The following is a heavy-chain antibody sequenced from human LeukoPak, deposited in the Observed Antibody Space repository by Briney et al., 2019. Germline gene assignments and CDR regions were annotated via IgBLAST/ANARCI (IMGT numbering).Heavy chain of an antibody. V-gene: IGHV3-11*04. CDR3: ARPSFTSGSYFDH. CDR1: GFIFSDYY. Sequence: GGSLRLSCAASGFIFSDYYMSWIRQAPGKGLEWVSYISSGGSTIYYADSVKGRFTISRDNAKNSLYLQMNSLSGEDTAIYFCARPSFTSGSYFDHWGQGTLVTVSS. CDR2: ISSGGSTI. D-gene: IGHD3-22*01. J-gene: IGHJ4*02.